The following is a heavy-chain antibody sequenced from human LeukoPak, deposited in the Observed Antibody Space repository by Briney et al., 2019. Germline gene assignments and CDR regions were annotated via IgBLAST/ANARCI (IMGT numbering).Heavy chain of an antibody. Sequence: PGGSLRLSCAVSGFTFSNYAMSWVRQAPGKGLEWVSTISDSGGSTYYADSVKGRFTISRDNSKNTLYLQMNSLRAEDTAVYYCAKAGGIAARPRYFDYWGQGTLVTVSS. CDR1: GFTFSNYA. CDR2: ISDSGGST. D-gene: IGHD6-6*01. J-gene: IGHJ4*02. V-gene: IGHV3-23*01. CDR3: AKAGGIAARPRYFDY.